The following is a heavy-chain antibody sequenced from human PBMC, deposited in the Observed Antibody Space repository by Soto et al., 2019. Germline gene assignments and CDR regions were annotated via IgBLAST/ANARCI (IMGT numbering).Heavy chain of an antibody. D-gene: IGHD2-2*01. J-gene: IGHJ4*02. Sequence: PGGSLRLSCAASGFTFSSYAMSWVRQALGKGLEWVSAISGSGGSTYYADTVKGRFTISRDNSKNTLYLQMNSLRAEDTAVYYCAKDNQETNPEIFDYWGQGTLVTVSS. CDR1: GFTFSSYA. CDR3: AKDNQETNPEIFDY. V-gene: IGHV3-23*01. CDR2: ISGSGGST.